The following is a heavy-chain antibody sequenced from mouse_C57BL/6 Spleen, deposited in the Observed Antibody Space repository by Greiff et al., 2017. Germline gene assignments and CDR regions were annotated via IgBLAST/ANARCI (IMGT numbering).Heavy chain of an antibody. D-gene: IGHD2-4*01. V-gene: IGHV1-61*01. CDR1: GYTFTSYW. Sequence: QVQLQQPGAELVRPGSSAKLSCKASGYTFTSYWMDWVKQRPGQGLEWIGNIYPSDSETHYNQKFKDKATLTVDKSSSTAYMQLSSLTSEDSAVYYCARGGGLRQGFDYWGQGTTLTVSS. CDR2: IYPSDSET. J-gene: IGHJ2*01. CDR3: ARGGGLRQGFDY.